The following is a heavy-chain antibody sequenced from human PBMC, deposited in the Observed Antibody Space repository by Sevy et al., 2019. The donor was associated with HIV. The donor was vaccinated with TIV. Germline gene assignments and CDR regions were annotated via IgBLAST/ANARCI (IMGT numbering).Heavy chain of an antibody. J-gene: IGHJ4*02. CDR2: IKPSGGAP. V-gene: IGHV1-2*06. Sequence: ASVKVSCKASGYTFTDYWIHWVRQAPGQGLEWMGRIKPSGGAPNYVRMFQDRITVTSDTSITTAYLELNYLSSDDTAVYYCARTIVSGTMVDIDYWGQGTLVTVSS. CDR1: GYTFTDYW. CDR3: ARTIVSGTMVDIDY. D-gene: IGHD1-26*01.